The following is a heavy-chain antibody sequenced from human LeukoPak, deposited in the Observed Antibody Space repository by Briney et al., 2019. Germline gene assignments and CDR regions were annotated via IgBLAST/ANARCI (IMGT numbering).Heavy chain of an antibody. D-gene: IGHD3-22*01. CDR3: ARSSAVISYDSSGYTGSYYFDY. J-gene: IGHJ4*02. Sequence: PSETLSLTCAVYGGSFSGYYWSWIRQPPGKGLEWIGEINHSGSTNYNPSLKSRVTISVDTSKNQFSLKLSSVTAADTAVYYCARSSAVISYDSSGYTGSYYFDYWGQGTLVTVSS. CDR2: INHSGST. CDR1: GGSFSGYY. V-gene: IGHV4-34*01.